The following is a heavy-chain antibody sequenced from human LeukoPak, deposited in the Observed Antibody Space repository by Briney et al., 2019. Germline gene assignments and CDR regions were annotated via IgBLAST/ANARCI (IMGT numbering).Heavy chain of an antibody. V-gene: IGHV3-23*01. J-gene: IGHJ6*03. Sequence: GGSLRLSCVASGFTFSSYAMSWVRQAPGMGPDWVSAISFSGSSTYYADSVKGRFTISRDNAKNSLYLQMNSLRAEDTALYYCARDTTWGLGDYYYMDVWGKGTTVTVSS. CDR1: GFTFSSYA. D-gene: IGHD3-16*01. CDR3: ARDTTWGLGDYYYMDV. CDR2: ISFSGSST.